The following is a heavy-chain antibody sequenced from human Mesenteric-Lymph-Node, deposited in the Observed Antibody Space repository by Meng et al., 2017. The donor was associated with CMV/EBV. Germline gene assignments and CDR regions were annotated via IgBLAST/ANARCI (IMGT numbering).Heavy chain of an antibody. J-gene: IGHJ4*02. CDR2: IRYDGSNK. V-gene: IGHV3-30*02. CDR1: GFTFSSYG. D-gene: IGHD3-16*02. CDR3: AKEGPNYDYVWGSYRYLPFDF. Sequence: GESLKISCAASGFTFSSYGMHWVRQAPGKGLEWVAFIRYDGSNKYYADSVKGRFTISRDNSKNTLYLQMNSLRAEDTAVYYCAKEGPNYDYVWGSYRYLPFDFWGQGTLVTVSS.